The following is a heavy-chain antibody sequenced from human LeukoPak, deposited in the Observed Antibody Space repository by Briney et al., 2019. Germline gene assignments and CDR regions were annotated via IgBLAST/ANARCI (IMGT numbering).Heavy chain of an antibody. Sequence: SETLSLTCTVSGGSISSFYWSWIRQPPGKGLEWIGYIYYSGNTNYNPSLKSRVTISVDTSKNQFSLKLSSVTAADTAVYYCARAVYGSGSYYFDYWGRGTLVTVSS. D-gene: IGHD3-10*01. J-gene: IGHJ4*02. V-gene: IGHV4-59*01. CDR3: ARAVYGSGSYYFDY. CDR2: IYYSGNT. CDR1: GGSISSFY.